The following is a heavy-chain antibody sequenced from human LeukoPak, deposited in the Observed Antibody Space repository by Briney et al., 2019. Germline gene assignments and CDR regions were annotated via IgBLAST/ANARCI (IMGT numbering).Heavy chain of an antibody. V-gene: IGHV3-48*01. CDR1: GYTFNSYS. Sequence: GGSLRLSCVASGYTFNSYSMHWVRQAPGEGVEWVSYISSSSSNIHYADSVKGRCTISREDAKNSLFLQMNSLSPEDTAVYYCARVPREGHDNWFDPWGQGTLVTVSS. D-gene: IGHD1-26*01. CDR2: ISSSSSNI. J-gene: IGHJ5*02. CDR3: ARVPREGHDNWFDP.